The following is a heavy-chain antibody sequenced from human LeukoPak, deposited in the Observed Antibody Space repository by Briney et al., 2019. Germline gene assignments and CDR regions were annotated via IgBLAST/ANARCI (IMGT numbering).Heavy chain of an antibody. CDR1: GGSTSSSGYY. CDR3: GAAVAGIFDY. J-gene: IGHJ4*02. Sequence: PSETLSLTCTVSGGSTSSSGYYWGWIRQPPGKGLEWIGSIYYSGSTYYNPSLKSRVTISVDTSKNQFSLKLSSVTAADTAVYYCGAAVAGIFDYWGQGTLVTVSS. CDR2: IYYSGST. D-gene: IGHD6-19*01. V-gene: IGHV4-39*01.